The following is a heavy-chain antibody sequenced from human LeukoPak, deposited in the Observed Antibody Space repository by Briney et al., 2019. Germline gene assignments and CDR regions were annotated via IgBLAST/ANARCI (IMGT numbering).Heavy chain of an antibody. D-gene: IGHD1-1*01. V-gene: IGHV4-59*11. CDR1: GGSISSHY. Sequence: SETLSLTCTVSGGSISSHYWSWIRQPPGKGLEWIGYIYYSGSTYYNPSLRSRVTISVDTSKNLFSLKLSSVAAADTAVYYCARVQRPLDGADYWGQGTLVTVSS. J-gene: IGHJ4*02. CDR3: ARVQRPLDGADY. CDR2: IYYSGST.